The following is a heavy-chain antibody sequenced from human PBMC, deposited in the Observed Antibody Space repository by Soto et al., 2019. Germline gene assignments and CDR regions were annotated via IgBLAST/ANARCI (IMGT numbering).Heavy chain of an antibody. Sequence: PGGSLRLSCAASGFTFSSYAMSWVRQAPGKGLEWVSAISGSGGSTYYADSVKGRFTISRDNSKNTLYLQMNSLRAEDTAVYYCAKVRSVVADATLRENWLDPWGQGTLVTVSS. J-gene: IGHJ5*02. V-gene: IGHV3-23*01. CDR1: GFTFSSYA. D-gene: IGHD2-15*01. CDR3: AKVRSVVADATLRENWLDP. CDR2: ISGSGGST.